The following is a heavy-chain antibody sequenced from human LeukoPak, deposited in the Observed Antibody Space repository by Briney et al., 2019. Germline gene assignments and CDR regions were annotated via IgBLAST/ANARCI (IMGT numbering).Heavy chain of an antibody. CDR2: ISYDGSNK. CDR1: GFTFTNYW. J-gene: IGHJ6*02. Sequence: GGSLRLSCAASGFTFTNYWMHWVRQAPGKGLEWVAVISYDGSNKYYADSVKGRFTISRDNSKNTLYLQMNSLRAEDTAVYYCARDEYSSSQDDYYYGMDVWGQGTTVTVSS. D-gene: IGHD6-6*01. V-gene: IGHV3-30-3*01. CDR3: ARDEYSSSQDDYYYGMDV.